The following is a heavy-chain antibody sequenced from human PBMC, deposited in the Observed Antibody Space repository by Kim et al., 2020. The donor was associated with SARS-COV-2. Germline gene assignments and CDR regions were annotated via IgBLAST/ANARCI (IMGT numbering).Heavy chain of an antibody. Sequence: ASVKVSCKASGYTFTSYTMHWVRQAPGQRLEWMGWINTGNGDTKYLQKFQDRVTITRDTSASTAYMELSSLRSEDTAVYYCTREGGYGSSGYDGAFDIWGQGTMVTVSS. D-gene: IGHD6-13*01. V-gene: IGHV1-3*04. CDR2: INTGNGDT. CDR3: TREGGYGSSGYDGAFDI. CDR1: GYTFTSYT. J-gene: IGHJ3*02.